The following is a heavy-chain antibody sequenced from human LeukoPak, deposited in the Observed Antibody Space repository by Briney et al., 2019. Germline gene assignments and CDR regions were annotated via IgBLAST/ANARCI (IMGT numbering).Heavy chain of an antibody. V-gene: IGHV3-30*18. CDR1: GFTFSSYG. CDR3: AKDGGEQWLGLYFDY. D-gene: IGHD6-19*01. Sequence: GGSLRLSCAASGFTFSSYGMHWVRQAPGKGLEWVAVISYDGSNKYYADSAKGRFTISRDNSKNTLYLQMNSLRAEDTAVYNCAKDGGEQWLGLYFDYWGQGTLVTVSS. J-gene: IGHJ4*02. CDR2: ISYDGSNK.